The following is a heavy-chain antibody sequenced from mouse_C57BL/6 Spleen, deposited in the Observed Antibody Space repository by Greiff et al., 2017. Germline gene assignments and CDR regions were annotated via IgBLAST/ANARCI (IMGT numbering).Heavy chain of an antibody. Sequence: QVQLQQPGAELVKPGASVKLSCKASGYTFTSYWMQWVKQRPGQGLEWIGEIDPSDSYTNYNQKFKGKATLTVDTSSSTAYMQLSSLTSEDSAVYYCAKGSPYYGSSNVDYWGQGTTLTVSS. CDR1: GYTFTSYW. D-gene: IGHD1-1*01. CDR3: AKGSPYYGSSNVDY. V-gene: IGHV1-50*01. CDR2: IDPSDSYT. J-gene: IGHJ2*01.